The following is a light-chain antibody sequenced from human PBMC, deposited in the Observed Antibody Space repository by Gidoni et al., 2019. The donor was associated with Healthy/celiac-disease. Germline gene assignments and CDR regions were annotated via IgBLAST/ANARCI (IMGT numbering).Light chain of an antibody. J-gene: IGKJ2*01. CDR2: GAS. CDR1: QRVSSN. CDR3: QQYNNWPPYT. V-gene: IGKV3-15*01. Sequence: DIVMTPSPATLSMSPGERATLSCRASQRVSSNLAWYQQKPGQAPRLLIDGASTRATGIPARFSGSGSGTEFTLTISSLQSEDFAVYYCQQYNNWPPYTFGQGTKLEIK.